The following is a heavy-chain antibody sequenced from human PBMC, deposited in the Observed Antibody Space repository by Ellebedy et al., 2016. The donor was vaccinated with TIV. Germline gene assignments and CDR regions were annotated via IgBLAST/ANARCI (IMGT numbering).Heavy chain of an antibody. V-gene: IGHV4-59*01. Sequence: SETLSLTCAVSGVSLSDNYWTWIRQPPGRGLEWIGYLFYTGSTNYNPSLKSRLTISVNTPRNQFSLKLSSVTAADTAVYYCVSSASMDAFDLWGQGTMVTVSS. CDR3: VSSASMDAFDL. D-gene: IGHD3-16*01. J-gene: IGHJ3*01. CDR2: LFYTGST. CDR1: GVSLSDNY.